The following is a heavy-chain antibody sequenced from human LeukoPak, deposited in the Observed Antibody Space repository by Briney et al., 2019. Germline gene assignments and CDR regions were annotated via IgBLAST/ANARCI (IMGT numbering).Heavy chain of an antibody. D-gene: IGHD2-2*01. CDR1: GFTFSDYY. Sequence: GESLRLSCAASGFTFSDYYMSWIRQAPGKGLEWVSYISSSGSTIYYADSVKGRFTISRDNAKNSLYLQMNSLRAEDTAVYYCASVPAAIRGYYYYYYMDVWGKGTTVTVSS. CDR3: ASVPAAIRGYYYYYYMDV. J-gene: IGHJ6*03. CDR2: ISSSGSTI. V-gene: IGHV3-11*01.